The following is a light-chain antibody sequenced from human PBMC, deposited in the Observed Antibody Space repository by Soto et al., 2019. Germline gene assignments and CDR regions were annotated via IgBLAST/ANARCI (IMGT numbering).Light chain of an antibody. CDR3: QQYGGSPVFT. J-gene: IGKJ3*01. CDR1: QTACSNC. CDR2: GAS. V-gene: IGKV3-20*01. Sequence: EIVLTQSPGTLSLSPGERATLSCRASQTACSNCLAWYQQKPGQAPRLLISGASNRATGIPDRFSGSGSGTDFTLTVISLEPEDPAVYYCQQYGGSPVFTFGPGTRVGIK.